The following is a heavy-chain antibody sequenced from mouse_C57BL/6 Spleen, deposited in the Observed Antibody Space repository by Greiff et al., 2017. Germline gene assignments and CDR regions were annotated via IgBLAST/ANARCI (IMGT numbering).Heavy chain of an antibody. CDR1: GFSLTSYG. CDR2: IWSGGST. CDR3: ATYYYGSSYDWYFDV. J-gene: IGHJ1*03. V-gene: IGHV2-4*01. D-gene: IGHD1-1*01. Sequence: QVQLQQSGPGLVQPSQSLSITCTVSGFSLTSYGVHWVRQPPGKGLEWLGVIWSGGSTDYNAAYISRLSISKDNSKSQVFFKMNSLQADDTAIYYGATYYYGSSYDWYFDVWGTGTTVTVSS.